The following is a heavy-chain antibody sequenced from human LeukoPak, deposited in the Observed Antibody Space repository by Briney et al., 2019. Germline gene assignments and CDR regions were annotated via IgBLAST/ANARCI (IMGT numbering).Heavy chain of an antibody. CDR1: GFTFSSYW. V-gene: IGHV3-74*01. Sequence: GGSLRLSCAASGFTFSSYWMHWVRHAPGKGLVWVSRINSDGSSTSYADSVKGRFTISRDNAKNTLYLQMNSLRAEDTAVYYCARASLMTRAFDIWGQGTTVTVSS. CDR2: INSDGSST. D-gene: IGHD2-8*01. J-gene: IGHJ3*02. CDR3: ARASLMTRAFDI.